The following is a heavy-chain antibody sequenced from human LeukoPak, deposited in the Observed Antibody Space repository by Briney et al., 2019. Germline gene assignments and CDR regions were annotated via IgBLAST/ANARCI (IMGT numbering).Heavy chain of an antibody. CDR1: GDSITSTTYY. V-gene: IGHV4-39*01. CDR2: IYYSGST. Sequence: SETLSLTCTVSGDSITSTTYYWGWIRQSPGKGLEWIGSIYYSGSTYYNPSLKSRVTISVDTSKSQFSLKLTSVTAADTAVYYCARSTSGSYFWADKWGQGTLVTVSS. J-gene: IGHJ4*02. D-gene: IGHD1-26*01. CDR3: ARSTSGSYFWADK.